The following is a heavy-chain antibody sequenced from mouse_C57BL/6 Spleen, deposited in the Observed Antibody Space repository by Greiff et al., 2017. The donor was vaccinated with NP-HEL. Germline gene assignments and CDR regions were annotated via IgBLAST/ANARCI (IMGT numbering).Heavy chain of an antibody. CDR3: ARHGASTVVATGYFDV. D-gene: IGHD1-1*01. CDR2: ISSGGSYT. Sequence: EVKVVESGGDLVKPGGSLKLSCAASGFTFSSYGMSWVRQTPDKRLEWVATISSGGSYTYYPDSVKGRFTISRDNAKNTLYLQMSSLKSEDTAMYYCARHGASTVVATGYFDVWGTGTTVTVSS. CDR1: GFTFSSYG. J-gene: IGHJ1*03. V-gene: IGHV5-6*01.